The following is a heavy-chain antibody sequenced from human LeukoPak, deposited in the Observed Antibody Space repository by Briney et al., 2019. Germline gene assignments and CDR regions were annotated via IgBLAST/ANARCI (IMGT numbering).Heavy chain of an antibody. CDR2: IWYDGSKK. J-gene: IGHJ1*01. CDR3: ASPPED. CDR1: GFTFSSFG. Sequence: GGSLKLSCAASGFTFSSFGMHWVRQAPGKGLEWVAVIWYDGSKKNYADSVRGRFTISRDNSKNTLYLQMNSLIAEDTGVYSCASPPEDWGQGTLVTVSS. V-gene: IGHV3-33*01.